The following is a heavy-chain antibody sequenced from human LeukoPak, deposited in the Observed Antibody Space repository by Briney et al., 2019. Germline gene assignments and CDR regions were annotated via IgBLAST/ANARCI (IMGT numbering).Heavy chain of an antibody. V-gene: IGHV3-74*01. CDR2: INSDGSST. D-gene: IGHD6-25*01. Sequence: GGSLRLSCAASGFTFSSYWMHWVRQAPGKGLVWVSRINSDGSSTSYADSVKGRFTISRDNAKNTLYLQMNSLRAEDTAVYYCARVSGGRHFDFWGQGTLVTVSS. CDR1: GFTFSSYW. J-gene: IGHJ4*02. CDR3: ARVSGGRHFDF.